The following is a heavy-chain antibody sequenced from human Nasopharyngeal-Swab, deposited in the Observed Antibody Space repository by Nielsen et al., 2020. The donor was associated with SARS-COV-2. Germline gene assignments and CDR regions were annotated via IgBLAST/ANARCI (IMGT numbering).Heavy chain of an antibody. J-gene: IGHJ6*02. Sequence: SQTLALTCSISGVSVSRNNAAWNWIRQSPSRGLEWLGRRYYRSQWHSDYAVSVKSRITIKPDTAKNQFSLQLNTVTPEDTAVYYCARDRGALNVWGQGTTVTVSS. CDR3: ARDRGALNV. CDR1: GVSVSRNNAA. V-gene: IGHV6-1*01. CDR2: RYYRSQWHS. D-gene: IGHD3-10*01.